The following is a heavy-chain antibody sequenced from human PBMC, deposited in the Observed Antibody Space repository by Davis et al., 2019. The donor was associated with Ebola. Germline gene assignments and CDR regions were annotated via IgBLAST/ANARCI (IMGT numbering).Heavy chain of an antibody. V-gene: IGHV3-74*01. J-gene: IGHJ3*02. D-gene: IGHD5-24*01. Sequence: PGGSLRLSCAASGFTFSNYWMHWVRQAPEKGLVWVSRIKNDGSITNYADSVKGRFTISRDNANNSLYLQMNTLRAEDTALYYCAKGRVEMATVTVDSFDIWGQGTMVTVSS. CDR2: IKNDGSIT. CDR1: GFTFSNYW. CDR3: AKGRVEMATVTVDSFDI.